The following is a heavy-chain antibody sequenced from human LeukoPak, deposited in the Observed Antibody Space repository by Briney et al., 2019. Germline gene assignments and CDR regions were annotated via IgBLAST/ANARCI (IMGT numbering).Heavy chain of an antibody. CDR1: GGSISSSSYY. Sequence: SETLSLTCTVSGGSISSSSYYWGWIRQPPGKGLEWIGSIYYSGSTYYNPSLKSRVTISVDTSKNQFSLKLSSVTAADTAVYYRGKEMKHGEIDYWGQGTLVTVSS. CDR2: IYYSGST. V-gene: IGHV4-39*07. J-gene: IGHJ4*02. CDR3: GKEMKHGEIDY.